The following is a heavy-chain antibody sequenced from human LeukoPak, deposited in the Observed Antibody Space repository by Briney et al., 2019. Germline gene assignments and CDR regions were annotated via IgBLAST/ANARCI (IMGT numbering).Heavy chain of an antibody. CDR3: ARQPRGNYYDSSGYGGYYFDY. D-gene: IGHD3-22*01. Sequence: SQTLSLTCAVSGGSMTNDYYWSWIRQPPGKGLEWIGSIYYSGSTYYNPSLKSRVTISVDTSKNQFSLKLSSVTAADTAVYYCARQPRGNYYDSSGYGGYYFDYWGQGTLVTVSS. CDR2: IYYSGST. V-gene: IGHV4-30-2*03. J-gene: IGHJ4*02. CDR1: GGSMTNDYY.